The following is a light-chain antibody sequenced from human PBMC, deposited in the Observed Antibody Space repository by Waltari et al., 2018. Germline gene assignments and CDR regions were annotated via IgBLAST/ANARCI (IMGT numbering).Light chain of an antibody. Sequence: SYELTQPPSVSVSPGQTARITCSGDALPKRYAHWYQHKPGQAPVMGINKDSERPSGVPERFSGSSSVTTVTLTITGVQAEDEADYHCQSTDTSDSVVFGGGTKLTVL. V-gene: IGLV3-25*03. CDR3: QSTDTSDSVV. J-gene: IGLJ2*01. CDR1: ALPKRY. CDR2: KDS.